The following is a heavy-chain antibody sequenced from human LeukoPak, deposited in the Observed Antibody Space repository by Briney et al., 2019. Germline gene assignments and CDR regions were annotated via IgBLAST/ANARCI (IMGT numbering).Heavy chain of an antibody. CDR3: ARAHSSSWYLDY. CDR2: ISYDGSNK. Sequence: GGSLRLSCAASGFTFSSYSMNWVRQAPGKGLEWVAVISYDGSNKYYADSVKGRFTISRDNSKNTLYLQMNSLRAEDTAVYYCARAHSSSWYLDYWGQGTLVTVSS. CDR1: GFTFSSYS. J-gene: IGHJ4*02. V-gene: IGHV3-30*03. D-gene: IGHD6-13*01.